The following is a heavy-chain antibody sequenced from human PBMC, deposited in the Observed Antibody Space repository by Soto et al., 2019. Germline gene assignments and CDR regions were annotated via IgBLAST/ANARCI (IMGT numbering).Heavy chain of an antibody. V-gene: IGHV4-30-2*01. D-gene: IGHD4-17*01. Sequence: SETLSLTCAVSGGSISSGGYSWSWIRQPPGKGLEWIGYIYQSVSTYYNPSLKRRVTISVDRSKNQFSLKLSSVTAADTAVYHCASGLVTTLHYWGQGTLVTVSS. CDR3: ASGLVTTLHY. J-gene: IGHJ4*02. CDR1: GGSISSGGYS. CDR2: IYQSVST.